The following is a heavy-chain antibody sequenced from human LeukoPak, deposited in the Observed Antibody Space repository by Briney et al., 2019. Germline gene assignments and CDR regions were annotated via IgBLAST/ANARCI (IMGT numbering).Heavy chain of an antibody. CDR3: AKGLRTGVGPYMGYHYYMDV. Sequence: ASVKVSCKASGYTFTSYGISWVRQAPGQGLEWMGWISAYNGNTNYAQKLQGRVTMTTDTSTSTAYMELRSLRSDDTGVYYCAKGLRTGVGPYMGYHYYMDVWGKGATVTVSS. D-gene: IGHD3-16*01. V-gene: IGHV1-18*01. CDR1: GYTFTSYG. CDR2: ISAYNGNT. J-gene: IGHJ6*03.